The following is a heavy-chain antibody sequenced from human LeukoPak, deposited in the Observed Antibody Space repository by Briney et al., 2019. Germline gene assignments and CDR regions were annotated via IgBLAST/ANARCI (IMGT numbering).Heavy chain of an antibody. CDR1: GFTVSGDY. Sequence: GGSLRLSCAVSGFTVSGDYMSWGRQAPGKGLEWVSVIYADFDNTDYADSVKGRFTISRDNSKNTLYLQMNSLRAEDTAVYYCAKDPWDIVVVPAAMEGGVFIDYWGQGTLVTVSS. J-gene: IGHJ4*02. CDR2: IYADFDNT. D-gene: IGHD2-2*01. CDR3: AKDPWDIVVVPAAMEGGVFIDY. V-gene: IGHV3-66*03.